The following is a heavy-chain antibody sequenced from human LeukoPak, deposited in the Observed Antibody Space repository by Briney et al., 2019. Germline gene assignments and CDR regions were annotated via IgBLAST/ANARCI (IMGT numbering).Heavy chain of an antibody. V-gene: IGHV1-2*06. D-gene: IGHD6-19*01. Sequence: ASVKVSCKASGYTFTGYYMHWVRQAPGQGLEWMGRINPNSGGADYAQKFQRRVTLTRDTSISTTYMELISLISDDTAVYYCARAGPVAGYDYWGQGTLVTVSS. CDR2: INPNSGGA. CDR1: GYTFTGYY. J-gene: IGHJ4*02. CDR3: ARAGPVAGYDY.